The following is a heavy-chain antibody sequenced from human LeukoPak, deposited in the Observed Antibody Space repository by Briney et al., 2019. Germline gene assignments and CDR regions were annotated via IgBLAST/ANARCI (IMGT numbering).Heavy chain of an antibody. CDR2: INPNSGGT. CDR1: GYTFTGYY. Sequence: ASVKVSCKASGYTFTGYYMHWVRQAPGQGLEWMGWINPNSGGTNYAQKFQGRVTMTRDTSISTAYMELSRLRSDDTAVYYCARDSPYYYDSNGMDVWGQGTTVTVSS. V-gene: IGHV1-2*02. J-gene: IGHJ6*02. CDR3: ARDSPYYYDSNGMDV. D-gene: IGHD3-22*01.